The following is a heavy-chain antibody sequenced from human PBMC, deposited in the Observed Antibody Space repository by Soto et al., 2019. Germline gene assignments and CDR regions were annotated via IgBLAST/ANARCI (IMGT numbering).Heavy chain of an antibody. CDR1: GGAISSGGYC. CDR3: ARGPITGSHYSGAWYYFDS. V-gene: IGHV4-30-2*01. D-gene: IGHD1-26*01. J-gene: IGHJ4*02. Sequence: SETLSLTCAVSGGAISSGGYCWSWIRQPPGKGLEWIGYIYHSGSTSYNPYLKSRNTISVDRSNNQFSLKQSTVTAEATDVYKKARGPITGSHYSGAWYYFDSWGQGTQVTVSS. CDR2: IYHSGST.